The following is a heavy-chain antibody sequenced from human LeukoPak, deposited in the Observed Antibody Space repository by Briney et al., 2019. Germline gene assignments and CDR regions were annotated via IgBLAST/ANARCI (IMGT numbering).Heavy chain of an antibody. V-gene: IGHV4-4*07. CDR1: GGSISSYY. CDR3: AREEGSSSWYYHWFDP. J-gene: IGHJ5*02. D-gene: IGHD6-13*01. Sequence: SETLSLTCTVSGGSISSYYWSWIRQPAGQGLEWIGRIQTSGDINYNPSLKSRVTISVDTSKNQFSLKLTSVTAADTAVYYCAREEGSSSWYYHWFDPWGQGTLVTVSS. CDR2: IQTSGDI.